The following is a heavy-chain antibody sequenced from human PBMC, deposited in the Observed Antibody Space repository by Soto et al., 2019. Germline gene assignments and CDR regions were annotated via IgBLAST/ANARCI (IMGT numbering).Heavy chain of an antibody. V-gene: IGHV3-23*01. Sequence: PVGSLRLSCLASGFTFSDFAMTWVRHVPGRGLEWVASLDGAGGSTYYAESVRGRFSISRDNSQSTLFLQMKRLTVDDTAIYYCAAPRDEYGSGVSWFTYGMDIWGQGTTVTVSS. CDR2: LDGAGGST. CDR3: AAPRDEYGSGVSWFTYGMDI. CDR1: GFTFSDFA. D-gene: IGHD3-10*01. J-gene: IGHJ6*02.